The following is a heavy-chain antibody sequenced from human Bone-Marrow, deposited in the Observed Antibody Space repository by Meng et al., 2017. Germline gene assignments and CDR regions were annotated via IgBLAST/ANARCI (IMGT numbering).Heavy chain of an antibody. CDR2: IYYSGST. CDR3: ARSSTSPASYFFDY. V-gene: IGHV4-61*01. J-gene: IGHJ4*02. D-gene: IGHD6-6*01. Sequence: QGQLQASGPRLVRPSETPSLTCTVSGGSVSSGSYYWSWIRQPPGKGLEWIGHIYYSGSTNYNPSLKSRVTISVDTSKNQFSLKLSSVTAADTAVYFCARSSTSPASYFFDYWGQGTLVTVSS. CDR1: GGSVSSGSYY.